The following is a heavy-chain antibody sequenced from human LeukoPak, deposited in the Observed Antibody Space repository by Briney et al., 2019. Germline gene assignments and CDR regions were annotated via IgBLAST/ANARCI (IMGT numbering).Heavy chain of an antibody. CDR3: ARGPNTADNYYYYGVDV. Sequence: PLETLSLSCAVSGGSLSGYYWIWIPQTPGQGLEWFGEINHSGRTNYNPSLKSRVTISVDTSKNQFSLKLSSVTAADTAVYYCARGPNTADNYYYYGVDVWGQGTTVTVSS. D-gene: IGHD5-18*01. V-gene: IGHV4-34*01. CDR2: INHSGRT. J-gene: IGHJ6*02. CDR1: GGSLSGYY.